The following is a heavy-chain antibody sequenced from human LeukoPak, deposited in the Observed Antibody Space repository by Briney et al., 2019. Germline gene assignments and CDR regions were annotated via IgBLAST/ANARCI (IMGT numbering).Heavy chain of an antibody. CDR1: GFTFSSYA. Sequence: PGGSLRLSCAASGFTFSSYAMSWVRQARGKGLEWVSAISGSGGSTYYADSVKGRFTISRDNSKNTLYLQMNSLRAEDTAVYYCAKDRQRTSYYYDSSGYSRDAFDIWGQGTMVTVSS. CDR2: ISGSGGST. D-gene: IGHD3-22*01. CDR3: AKDRQRTSYYYDSSGYSRDAFDI. V-gene: IGHV3-23*01. J-gene: IGHJ3*02.